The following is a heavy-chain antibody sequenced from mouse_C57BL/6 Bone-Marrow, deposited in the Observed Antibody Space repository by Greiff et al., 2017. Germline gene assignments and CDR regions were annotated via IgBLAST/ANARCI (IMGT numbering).Heavy chain of an antibody. CDR3: ARSTTVVATDWYFDG. D-gene: IGHD1-1*01. V-gene: IGHV7-3*01. J-gene: IGHJ1*03. Sequence: EVKVVESGGGLVQPGGSLSLSCAASGFTFTDYYMSWVRQPPGKALEWLGFIRNKANGYTTEYSASVKGRFTISRDNSQSILYLQMNALRAEDSATYYCARSTTVVATDWYFDGWGRGTTVTVSS. CDR2: IRNKANGYTT. CDR1: GFTFTDYY.